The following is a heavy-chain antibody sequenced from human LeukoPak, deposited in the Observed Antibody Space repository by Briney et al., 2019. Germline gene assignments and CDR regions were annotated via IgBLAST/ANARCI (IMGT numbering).Heavy chain of an antibody. CDR3: AKGDRGHCTGVKCYPFDY. V-gene: IGHV3-23*01. CDR2: ITGTGGRGGI. Sequence: GGSLRLSCVASGXXYANYAMNWVRQAPGKRLEWVASITGTGGRGGIYYADSVKGRFTISRDNSKNTLFLQMSSLRAEDTAVYHCAKGDRGHCTGVKCYPFDYWGQGTVVTVSS. D-gene: IGHD2-8*02. CDR1: GXXYANYA. J-gene: IGHJ4*02.